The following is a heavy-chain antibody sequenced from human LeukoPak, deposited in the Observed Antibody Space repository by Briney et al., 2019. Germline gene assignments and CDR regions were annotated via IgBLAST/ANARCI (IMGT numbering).Heavy chain of an antibody. CDR3: ARGGAFAI. V-gene: IGHV3-53*01. CDR2: IYSGGDT. J-gene: IGHJ3*02. D-gene: IGHD3-16*01. Sequence: SGGSLRLSCAVSGFTASSNYMNWVRQAPGKGLEWVSIIYSGGDTYYADSVKGRFTISRDISKNTLYLQMNSLRAEDTAVYYCARGGAFAIWGQGTMVTVSS. CDR1: GFTASSNY.